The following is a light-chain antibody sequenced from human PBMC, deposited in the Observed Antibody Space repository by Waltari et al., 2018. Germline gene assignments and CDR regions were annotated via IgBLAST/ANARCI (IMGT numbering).Light chain of an antibody. J-gene: IGKJ2*01. CDR3: LQYYSRPYT. CDR2: WAS. Sequence: DIVMTQSPDSLAVSLGERATINCKSSQSVLFSSNNNNYLDWYQLNPGQPPKLLLYWASIRPSGVPDRFSGSGSATDFTLTISSLQAEDVAVYFCLQYYSRPYTFGQGTKLELK. CDR1: QSVLFSSNNNNY. V-gene: IGKV4-1*01.